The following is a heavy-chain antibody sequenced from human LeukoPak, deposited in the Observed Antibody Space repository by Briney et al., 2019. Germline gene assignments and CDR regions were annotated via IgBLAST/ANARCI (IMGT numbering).Heavy chain of an antibody. CDR1: GFTFSSYA. D-gene: IGHD3-16*02. V-gene: IGHV3-23*01. Sequence: GGSLRLSCAASGFTFSSYAMSWVRQAPGKGLEWVSAISGSGGSTYYADPVKGRFTISRDNSKNTLYLQMNSLRAEDTAVYYCAKVAITFGGVIVPTSLYYFDYWGQGTLVTVSS. CDR2: ISGSGGST. J-gene: IGHJ4*02. CDR3: AKVAITFGGVIVPTSLYYFDY.